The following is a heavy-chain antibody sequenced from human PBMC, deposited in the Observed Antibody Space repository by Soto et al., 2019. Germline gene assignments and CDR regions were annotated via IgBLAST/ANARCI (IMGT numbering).Heavy chain of an antibody. CDR1: GASISSGY. CDR2: IYNTGST. CDR3: ARGPPFDP. V-gene: IGHV4-59*01. J-gene: IGHJ5*02. Sequence: PSETLSLTCSVFGASISSGYWSWVRQPPGKGLEWIAYIYNTGSTNYNPSLKSRVIISLDTSQNQFSLNLSSVTAADTAMYFCARGPPFDPWGQGTQVTVSS.